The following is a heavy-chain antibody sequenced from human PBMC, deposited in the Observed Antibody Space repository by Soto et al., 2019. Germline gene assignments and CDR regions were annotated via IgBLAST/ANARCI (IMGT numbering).Heavy chain of an antibody. J-gene: IGHJ4*02. Sequence: QVQLQESGPGLVKPSQTLSLTCTVSGGSISSDDYYWSWIRQPPGKGLEWIGDIHDTATTSYNPSLKSRLTLSIATSKNQFPLTLRSVTAADTAVYFCASQYYDFSSGALDFWGQGILVTVSS. CDR2: IHDTATT. D-gene: IGHD3-3*01. CDR3: ASQYYDFSSGALDF. V-gene: IGHV4-30-4*01. CDR1: GGSISSDDYY.